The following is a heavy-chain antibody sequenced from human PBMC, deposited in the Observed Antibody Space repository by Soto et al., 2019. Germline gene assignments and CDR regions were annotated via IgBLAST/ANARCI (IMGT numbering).Heavy chain of an antibody. CDR3: AKDGSGQQGPYFDY. CDR2: ISYDGSNK. D-gene: IGHD2-15*01. CDR1: GFTFSSYG. J-gene: IGHJ4*02. Sequence: AGGSLRLSCAASGFTFSSYGMHWVRQAPGKGLEWVAVISYDGSNKYYADSVKGRFTISRDNSKNTLYLQMNSLRAEDTAVYYCAKDGSGQQGPYFDYWGQGTLVTVSS. V-gene: IGHV3-30*18.